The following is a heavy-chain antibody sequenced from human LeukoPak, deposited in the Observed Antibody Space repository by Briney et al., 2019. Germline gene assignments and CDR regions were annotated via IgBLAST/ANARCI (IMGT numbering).Heavy chain of an antibody. CDR1: GFTFSSYA. J-gene: IGHJ4*02. D-gene: IGHD4-17*01. V-gene: IGHV3-23*01. Sequence: GGSLRLSCAASGFTFSSYAMSWVRQAPGKGLEWVSAISGSGGSTYYADSVKGRFTISRDNSKNTLYLQMNSLRAEDTAVYYCAKGGVYGDYGGFDYWGQGTLVTVSA. CDR2: ISGSGGST. CDR3: AKGGVYGDYGGFDY.